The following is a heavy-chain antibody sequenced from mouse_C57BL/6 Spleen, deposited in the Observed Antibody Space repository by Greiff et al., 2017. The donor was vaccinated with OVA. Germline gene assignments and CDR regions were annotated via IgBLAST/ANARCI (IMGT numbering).Heavy chain of an antibody. CDR1: GYTFTSYT. V-gene: IGHV1-4*01. CDR3: ARLGGYLDY. CDR2: INPSSGYT. J-gene: IGHJ2*01. Sequence: VQGVESGAELARPGASVKMSCKASGYTFTSYTMHWVKQRPGQGLEWIGYINPSSGYTKYNQKFKDKATLTADKSSSTAYMQLSSLTSEDSAVYYCARLGGYLDYWGQGTTLTVSS.